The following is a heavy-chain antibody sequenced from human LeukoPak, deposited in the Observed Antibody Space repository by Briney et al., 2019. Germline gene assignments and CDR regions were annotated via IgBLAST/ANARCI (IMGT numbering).Heavy chain of an antibody. V-gene: IGHV1-69*04. CDR3: ARGILPFVGATPLGFDY. J-gene: IGHJ4*02. CDR2: IIPIFGIA. CDR1: GGTFSSYA. D-gene: IGHD1-26*01. Sequence: SVKVPCKASGGTFSSYAISWVRQAPGQGLEWMGRIIPIFGIANYAQKFQGRVTITADKSTSTAYMELSSLRSEDTAVYYCARGILPFVGATPLGFDYWGQGTLVTVSS.